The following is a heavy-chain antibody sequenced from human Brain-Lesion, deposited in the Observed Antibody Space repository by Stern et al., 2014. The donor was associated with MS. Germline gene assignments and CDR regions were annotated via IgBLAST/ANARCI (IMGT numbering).Heavy chain of an antibody. CDR2: TYYRSKWYY. J-gene: IGHJ5*01. V-gene: IGHV6-1*01. CDR1: GDSVSSNSAA. Sequence: QVQLVESGPGLMKPSQTLALTCAISGDSVSSNSAAWNWIRQSPSRDLEWLGRTYYRSKWYYQYAESVKSRITINADTSTNQFSLQLNSVTPEDTAVYLCAKGYNWFDSWGQGTVVTVS. CDR3: AKGYNWFDS.